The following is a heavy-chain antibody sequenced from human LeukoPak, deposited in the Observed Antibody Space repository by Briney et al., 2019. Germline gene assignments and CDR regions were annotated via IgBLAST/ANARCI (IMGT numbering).Heavy chain of an antibody. D-gene: IGHD3-22*01. CDR3: ARDASHYDSSGYYDDFDI. CDR1: GLTLSSDW. J-gene: IGHJ3*02. CDR2: INHDGSEK. Sequence: GGSLRLSCEASGLTLSSDWMTWVRQAPGKGLEWVANINHDGSEKHYVGSVEGRFTISRDNAKNSLCLQMSSLRAEDTAVYYCARDASHYDSSGYYDDFDIWGQGTMVTVSS. V-gene: IGHV3-7*01.